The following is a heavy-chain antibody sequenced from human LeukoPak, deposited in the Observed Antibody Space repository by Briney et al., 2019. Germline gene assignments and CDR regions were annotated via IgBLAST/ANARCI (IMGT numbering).Heavy chain of an antibody. V-gene: IGHV3-74*01. Sequence: GGSLRLSCAASGFTFSSYWMHWVRQAPGKGLVWVSRINSDGSSTSYADSVKGRFTISRDNAKNTLYLQMNSLRAEDTAVYYCANIHSSGSNRDYWGQGTLVTVSS. CDR1: GFTFSSYW. D-gene: IGHD3-22*01. CDR2: INSDGSST. J-gene: IGHJ4*02. CDR3: ANIHSSGSNRDY.